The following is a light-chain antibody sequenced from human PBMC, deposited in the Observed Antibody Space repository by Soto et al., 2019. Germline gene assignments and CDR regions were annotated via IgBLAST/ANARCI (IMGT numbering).Light chain of an antibody. Sequence: DIQLNQSPSFLSASVGDRVTITCRASQGISSYLAWYQQKPGKAPKLLIYAASTLQSGVPSRFSGSGSGTDFTLTISSLQPEDFATYSCQQSYNSTQTFGRGTKVYIK. CDR2: AAS. CDR1: QGISSY. CDR3: QQSYNSTQT. V-gene: IGKV1-9*01. J-gene: IGKJ1*01.